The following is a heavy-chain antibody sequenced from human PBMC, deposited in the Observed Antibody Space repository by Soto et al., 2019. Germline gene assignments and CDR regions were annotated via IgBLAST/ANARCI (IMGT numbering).Heavy chain of an antibody. J-gene: IGHJ4*02. CDR2: SRKRVDNYIP. CDR3: ACDYRDQ. Sequence: EVQLVQSGGGLVQPGGSLRLSCAVSGFTFSDDHMDWVRQAPGKGLEWVGRSRKRVDNYIPEYAASVKGRFTISRDEAQHLLYLQMSILKTEDTAVYYCACDYRDQWGQGTLLTVSS. V-gene: IGHV3-72*01. CDR1: GFTFSDDH. D-gene: IGHD4-17*01.